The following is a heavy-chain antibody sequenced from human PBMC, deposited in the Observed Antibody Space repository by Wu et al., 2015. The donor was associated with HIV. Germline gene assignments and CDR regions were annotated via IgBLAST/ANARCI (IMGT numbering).Heavy chain of an antibody. J-gene: IGHJ4*02. CDR2: IIPIFGTA. CDR1: GGTFSSYA. V-gene: IGHV1-69*05. D-gene: IGHD6-13*01. CDR3: ARGHSSWYADY. Sequence: QVRLVQSGAEVKKPGSSVKVSCKASGGTFSSYAISWVRQAPGQGLEWMGGIIPIFGTANYAQKLQGRVTMTTDTSTSTAYMELRSLRSDDTAVYYCARGHSSWYADYWGQGNPGSPSPQ.